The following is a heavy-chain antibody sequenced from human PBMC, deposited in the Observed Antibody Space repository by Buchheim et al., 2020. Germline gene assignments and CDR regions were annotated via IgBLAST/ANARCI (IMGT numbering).Heavy chain of an antibody. D-gene: IGHD3-22*01. Sequence: QLQLQESGPGLVKPSETLSLTCTVSGGSISSSSYYWGWIRQPPGKGLEWIGSIYYSGSTYYNPSLKSRVTISVNTSKTQFSLKLSSVTAADTAVYYCARGPSTITMIGESIDYWGQGTL. CDR2: IYYSGST. V-gene: IGHV4-39*07. CDR1: GGSISSSSYY. CDR3: ARGPSTITMIGESIDY. J-gene: IGHJ4*02.